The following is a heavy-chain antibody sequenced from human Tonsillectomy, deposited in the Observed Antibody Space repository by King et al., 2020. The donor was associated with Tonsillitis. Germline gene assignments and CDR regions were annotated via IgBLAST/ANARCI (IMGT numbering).Heavy chain of an antibody. CDR1: GFTFSFYG. CDR2: IWYVGNNK. Sequence: VQLVESGGGVVQPGRSLRLSCEASGFTFSFYGMHWVRQAPGKGLEWVAVIWYVGNNKNYADSVRGRFTISRDNSMNTLYLQLNSLRAEDTAVYYCARAMGPYSYDTSGSYHDYWGQGTLVTVSS. CDR3: ARAMGPYSYDTSGSYHDY. V-gene: IGHV3-33*08. D-gene: IGHD3-22*01. J-gene: IGHJ4*02.